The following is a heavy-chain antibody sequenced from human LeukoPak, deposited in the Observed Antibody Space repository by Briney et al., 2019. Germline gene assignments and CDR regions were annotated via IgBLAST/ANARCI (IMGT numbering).Heavy chain of an antibody. CDR3: ARVTYYYDSSGFRTFDY. CDR2: IKQDGSEK. V-gene: IGHV3-7*01. Sequence: GGSLRLSCAASGFTFSSYWMSWVRQAPGKGLEWVANIKQDGSEKYYVDSVKGRFTISRDNAKNSLYLQMNSLRAEDTTVYYCARVTYYYDSSGFRTFDYWDQGTLVTVSS. J-gene: IGHJ4*02. D-gene: IGHD3-22*01. CDR1: GFTFSSYW.